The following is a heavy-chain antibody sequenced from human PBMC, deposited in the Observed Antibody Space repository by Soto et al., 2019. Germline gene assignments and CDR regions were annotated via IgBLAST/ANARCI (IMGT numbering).Heavy chain of an antibody. CDR2: IYHNGRT. CDR1: AYSISSGYY. Sequence: SETLSLTCAVSAYSISSGYYWGWIRQTPGQGPEWIGTIYHNGRTYYNPSLNSRVTMSVYTSKNQFSLMLSSVTAADMAVCYCETHTIRADRPLYDAFGIWGGATMVTGS. D-gene: IGHD5-12*01. J-gene: IGHJ3*02. V-gene: IGHV4-38-2*01. CDR3: ETHTIRADRPLYDAFGI.